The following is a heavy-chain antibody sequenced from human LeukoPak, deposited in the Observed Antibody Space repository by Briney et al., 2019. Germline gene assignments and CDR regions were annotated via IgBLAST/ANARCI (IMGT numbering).Heavy chain of an antibody. CDR2: IYYSGST. CDR3: ARLRAYSSSRTDFDY. V-gene: IGHV4-39*01. CDR1: GGSISSSSYY. D-gene: IGHD6-13*01. J-gene: IGHJ4*02. Sequence: PSETLSLTCTVSGGSISSSSYYWGWIRQPPGKGLEWIGSIYYSGSTYYNPSLKSRVTISVDTSKNQFSLKLSSVTAADTAVYYCARLRAYSSSRTDFDYWGQGTLVTVSS.